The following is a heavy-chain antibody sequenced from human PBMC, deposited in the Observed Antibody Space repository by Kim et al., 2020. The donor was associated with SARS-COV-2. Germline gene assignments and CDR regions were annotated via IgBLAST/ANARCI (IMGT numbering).Heavy chain of an antibody. CDR2: ISWNGGNI. V-gene: IGHV3-9*01. J-gene: IGHJ4*02. Sequence: GGSLRLSCAASGFTFDDYAMHWVRQAPGKGLEWVSVISWNGGNIGYADSVKGRFTISRDNAKNSLYLQMNSLRAEDTALYYCAKDYSSGTLCYWGQGTLVTVSS. D-gene: IGHD6-25*01. CDR3: AKDYSSGTLCY. CDR1: GFTFDDYA.